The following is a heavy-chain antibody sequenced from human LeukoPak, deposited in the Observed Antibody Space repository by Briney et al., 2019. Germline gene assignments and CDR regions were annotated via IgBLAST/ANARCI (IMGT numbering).Heavy chain of an antibody. Sequence: GSLRLSCVASGFTFSNYTMHWVRQAPGKGLEWVAVVSYGGTIKSYADSVKSRLTISRDNSQNTLYLQMNSLRAEDTAVYYCVATSGSSTNWGQGTLVTVSS. CDR2: VSYGGTIK. CDR1: GFTFSNYT. D-gene: IGHD2-2*01. V-gene: IGHV3-30-3*01. J-gene: IGHJ4*02. CDR3: VATSGSSTN.